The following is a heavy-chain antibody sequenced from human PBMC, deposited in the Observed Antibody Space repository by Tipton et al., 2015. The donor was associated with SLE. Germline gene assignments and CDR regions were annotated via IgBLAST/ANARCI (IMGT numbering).Heavy chain of an antibody. J-gene: IGHJ6*02. Sequence: SLRLSCAASGFTFSSYAMHWVRQAPGKGLEWVSAISGSGGSTYYADSVKGRFTISRDNSKNTLYLQMNSLRAEDTAVYYCAKDRGAARPYYYYGMDVWGQGTTVTVSS. CDR3: AKDRGAARPYYYYGMDV. D-gene: IGHD6-6*01. CDR2: ISGSGGST. V-gene: IGHV3-23*01. CDR1: GFTFSSYA.